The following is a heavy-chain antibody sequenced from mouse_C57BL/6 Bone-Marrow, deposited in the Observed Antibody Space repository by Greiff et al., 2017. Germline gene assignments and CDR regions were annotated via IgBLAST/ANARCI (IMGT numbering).Heavy chain of an antibody. D-gene: IGHD3-3*01. CDR1: GYTFTSYW. Sequence: QVQLQQPGAELVKPGASVKLSCKASGYTFTSYWMQWVKQRPGQGLEWIGEIDPSDSYPNYNQKFKGKATLTVDTSSSTAYMQLSSLTSEDSAVYYGARDGTWFAYWGQGTLVTVSA. CDR3: ARDGTWFAY. V-gene: IGHV1-50*01. CDR2: IDPSDSYP. J-gene: IGHJ3*01.